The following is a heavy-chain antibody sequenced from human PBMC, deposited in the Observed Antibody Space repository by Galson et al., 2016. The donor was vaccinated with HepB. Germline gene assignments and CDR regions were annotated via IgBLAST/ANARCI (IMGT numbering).Heavy chain of an antibody. D-gene: IGHD3-22*01. Sequence: TLSLTCTVSGDSISSDYWSWIRPPPGKGLEWIRYIYYSGSTNYNTSLKSRVTISVDTSKNQFSLKLNSVTAADTAVYYCARGNYDTRGYTMTFDYWGRGTLVTVSS. CDR2: IYYSGST. J-gene: IGHJ4*02. CDR1: GDSISSDY. V-gene: IGHV4-59*01. CDR3: ARGNYDTRGYTMTFDY.